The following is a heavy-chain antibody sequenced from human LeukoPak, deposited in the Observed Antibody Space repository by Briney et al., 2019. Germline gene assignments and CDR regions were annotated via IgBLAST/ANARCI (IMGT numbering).Heavy chain of an antibody. V-gene: IGHV3-33*06. Sequence: PGGSLRLSCAASGFSFCRYGMHWVRQAPGKGLGWVAVIWQVGSYEYYADSVKGRFTISRDSSKNTRHLQINRLRAQNTGVYFSAKDGVGATSLDCWGEGDLVSVSS. CDR1: GFSFCRYG. J-gene: IGHJ4*02. CDR2: IWQVGSYE. CDR3: AKDGVGATSLDC. D-gene: IGHD1-26*01.